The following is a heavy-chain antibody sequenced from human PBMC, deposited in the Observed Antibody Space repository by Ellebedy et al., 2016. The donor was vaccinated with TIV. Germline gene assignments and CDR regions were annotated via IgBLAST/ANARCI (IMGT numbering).Heavy chain of an antibody. V-gene: IGHV4-39*07. CDR2: INHSGST. CDR3: ARDPAYESVLFDP. D-gene: IGHD3-22*01. CDR1: GGSISSSSYY. J-gene: IGHJ5*02. Sequence: SETLSLXCTVSGGSISSSSYYWGWIRQPPGKGLEWIGEINHSGSTNYNPSLKSRVTISVDTSKNQFSLKLSSVTAADTAVYYCARDPAYESVLFDPWGQGTLATVSS.